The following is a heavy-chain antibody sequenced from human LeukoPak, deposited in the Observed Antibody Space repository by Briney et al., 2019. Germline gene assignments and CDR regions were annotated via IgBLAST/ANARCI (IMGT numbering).Heavy chain of an antibody. CDR2: TIPIFGTA. V-gene: IGHV1-69*05. CDR3: ARDGYYDFWSGYPPQDHYYYMDV. J-gene: IGHJ6*03. CDR1: GGTFSSYA. D-gene: IGHD3-3*01. Sequence: SVKVSCKASGGTFSSYAISWVRQAPGQGLEWMGRTIPIFGTANYAQKFRGRVTITTDESTSTAYMELSSLRSEDTAVYYCARDGYYDFWSGYPPQDHYYYMDVWGKGTTVTVSS.